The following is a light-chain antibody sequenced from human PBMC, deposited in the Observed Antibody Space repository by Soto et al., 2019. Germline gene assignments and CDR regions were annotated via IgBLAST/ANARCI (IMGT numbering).Light chain of an antibody. Sequence: DIQMTQSPSTLSASVGDRVTITCRASHSISTWLAWYQQKPGKAPNLLIYKASSLESGVPSRFSGSGSGTEFTLTISSLQPDDFSSCYCQQYNSYSPTFGQGTKVEIK. CDR1: HSISTW. CDR3: QQYNSYSPT. CDR2: KAS. V-gene: IGKV1-5*03. J-gene: IGKJ1*01.